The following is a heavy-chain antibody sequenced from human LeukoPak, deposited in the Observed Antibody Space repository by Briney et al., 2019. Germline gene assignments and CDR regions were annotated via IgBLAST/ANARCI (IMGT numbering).Heavy chain of an antibody. D-gene: IGHD6-19*01. CDR1: GCIFSSNW. V-gene: IGHV3-7*01. J-gene: IGHJ4*02. CDR3: AGPPQAGSFDQ. CDR2: IKPDGSQK. Sequence: GGSLRLSCAASGCIFSSNWMTWVRQAPGKGLEWVANIKPDGSQKNYVDSVKGRFTISRDNARNSLYLQMNSLRAEDTAVYYCAGPPQAGSFDQWGQGTLVTVSS.